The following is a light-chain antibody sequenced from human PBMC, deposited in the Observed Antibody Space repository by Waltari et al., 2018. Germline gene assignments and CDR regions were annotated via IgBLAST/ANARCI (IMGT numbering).Light chain of an antibody. Sequence: DIVMTQSPDSLAMSLGERATINCRSSRSILSSANNKNYLGWYQKKPGQPPKLLFYWASTRQSGVPDRSSAGGSGTDFSLTISSLQAEDVAVYYCQEYYTIPPWAFGQGTKVEIK. CDR2: WAS. V-gene: IGKV4-1*01. CDR1: RSILSSANNKNY. CDR3: QEYYTIPPWA. J-gene: IGKJ1*01.